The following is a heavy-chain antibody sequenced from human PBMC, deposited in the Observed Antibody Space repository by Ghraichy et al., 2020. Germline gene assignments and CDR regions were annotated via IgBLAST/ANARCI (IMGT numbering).Heavy chain of an antibody. CDR1: GGSFSGYY. V-gene: IGHV4-34*01. CDR2: INHSGST. J-gene: IGHJ6*02. D-gene: IGHD2-2*01. CDR3: ARLRCSSTSCYSSYYYYGMDV. Sequence: SETLSLTCAVYGGSFSGYYWSWIRQPPGKGLEWIGEINHSGSTNYNPSLKSRVTISVDTSKNQFSLKLSSGTAAEPAVYYCARLRCSSTSCYSSYYYYGMDVWGQGTTVTVSS.